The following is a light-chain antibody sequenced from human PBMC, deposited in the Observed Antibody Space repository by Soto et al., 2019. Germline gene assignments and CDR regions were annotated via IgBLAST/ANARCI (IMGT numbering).Light chain of an antibody. CDR2: DAS. CDR1: QSVSTW. Sequence: EIQMAQYPSTLPAAVEDTVTITCRASQSVSTWLAWYQQKPGRAPQLLIYDASRLKTGVPSRFSGSGSGTEFTLTFTRLQPDDFATYHCQQYNPLSLTFGGGTKVAIK. J-gene: IGKJ4*01. V-gene: IGKV1-5*01. CDR3: QQYNPLSLT.